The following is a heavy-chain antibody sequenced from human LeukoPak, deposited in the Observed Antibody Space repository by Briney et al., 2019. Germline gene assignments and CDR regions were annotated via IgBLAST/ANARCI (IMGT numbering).Heavy chain of an antibody. V-gene: IGHV3-7*01. J-gene: IGHJ3*02. Sequence: PGGSLRLSCAASGFTFSSYWMSWVRQAPGKGLEWVANIRQDGSEKYYVDSVKGRFTISRDNAKNSLYLQMNSLRAEDTAVYYCARVGPRTTVTTDDAFDIWGQGTMVTVSS. CDR2: IRQDGSEK. D-gene: IGHD4-17*01. CDR1: GFTFSSYW. CDR3: ARVGPRTTVTTDDAFDI.